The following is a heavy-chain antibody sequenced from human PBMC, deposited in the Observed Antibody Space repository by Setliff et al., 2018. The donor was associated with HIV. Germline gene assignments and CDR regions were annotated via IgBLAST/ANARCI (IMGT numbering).Heavy chain of an antibody. CDR2: IVVGSGKT. J-gene: IGHJ5*02. CDR3: AKDIPGPAINSGRIKNWFDH. V-gene: IGHV1-58*02. D-gene: IGHD6-19*01. CDR1: GFTLTRSA. Sequence: SVKVSCKASGFTLTRSAMQWVRQARGQPLEWIGWIVVGSGKTTYAQKFQERVTITRDMSTSTAYMELNSLRSEDTAVYYCAKDIPGPAINSGRIKNWFDHWGEGTLVTVSS.